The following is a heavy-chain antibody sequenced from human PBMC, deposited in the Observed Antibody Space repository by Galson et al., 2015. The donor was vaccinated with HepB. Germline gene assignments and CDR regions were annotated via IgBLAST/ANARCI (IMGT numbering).Heavy chain of an antibody. J-gene: IGHJ4*02. D-gene: IGHD7-27*01. CDR3: AHSRKLGMNFDY. CDR1: GFSLSTSGVG. V-gene: IGHV2-5*01. CDR2: IYWNDDK. Sequence: PALAKPTQTLTLTCTFSGFSLSTSGVGVGWIRQPPGKALEWLALIYWNDDKRYSPSLKTRLTITKDTSKNPVVLTMTNMDPVDTGTYYCAHSRKLGMNFDYWGQGTLVTVSS.